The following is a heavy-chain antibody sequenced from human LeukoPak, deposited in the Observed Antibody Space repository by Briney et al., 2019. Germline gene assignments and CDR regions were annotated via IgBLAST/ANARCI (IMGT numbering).Heavy chain of an antibody. V-gene: IGHV4-59*01. CDR3: ARDKVNWYFDL. CDR2: IYYSGST. CDR1: GGSISSYY. J-gene: IGHJ2*01. Sequence: KPSETLSPXCTVSGGSISSYYWSWIRQPPGKRLEWIGYIYYSGSTNYNPSLKSRVTISVDTSKNQFSLKLSSVTAADTAVYYCARDKVNWYFDLWGRGTLVTVSS.